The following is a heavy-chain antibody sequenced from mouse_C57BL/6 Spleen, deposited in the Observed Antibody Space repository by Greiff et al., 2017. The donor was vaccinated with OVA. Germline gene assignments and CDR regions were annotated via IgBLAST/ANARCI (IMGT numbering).Heavy chain of an antibody. Sequence: QVQLQQSGAELMKPGASVKLSCKATGYTFTGYWIEWVKQRPGHGLEWIGEILPGSGSTNYNEKFKGKATFTADTSSNTAYMQLSSLTTEDSAIYYCARGRFGKNWALYYAMDYWGQGTSVTVSS. D-gene: IGHD4-1*01. V-gene: IGHV1-9*01. CDR2: ILPGSGST. CDR1: GYTFTGYW. J-gene: IGHJ4*01. CDR3: ARGRFGKNWALYYAMDY.